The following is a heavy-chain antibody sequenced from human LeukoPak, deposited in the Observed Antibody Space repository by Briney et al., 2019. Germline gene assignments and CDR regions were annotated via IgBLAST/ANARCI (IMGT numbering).Heavy chain of an antibody. CDR2: INPSGGGT. D-gene: IGHD5-24*01. CDR3: ARAGGHGYSPDY. J-gene: IGHJ4*02. CDR1: GYTFANYH. V-gene: IGHV1-46*01. Sequence: GASVKVSCKASGYTFANYHMHCVRQAPGQGLEWMGIINPSGGGTNYAQKFQGRVTMTRDTSTSTVYMELSSLRSEDTAVYYCARAGGHGYSPDYWGQGTLVTVSS.